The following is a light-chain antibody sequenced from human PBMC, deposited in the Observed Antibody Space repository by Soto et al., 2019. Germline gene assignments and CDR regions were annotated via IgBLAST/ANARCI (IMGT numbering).Light chain of an antibody. J-gene: IGLJ3*02. CDR3: AAWDDSLSGWM. V-gene: IGLV1-44*01. CDR1: SSNIGSHT. Sequence: VLTQPPSASVTPGQRVTISCSGSSSNIGSHTVNWYQQLPGTAPKVLIYDDNQRPSGVPDRFSASKSGTSASLAISGPQSEDEADYYCAAWDDSLSGWMFGGGTQLTVL. CDR2: DDN.